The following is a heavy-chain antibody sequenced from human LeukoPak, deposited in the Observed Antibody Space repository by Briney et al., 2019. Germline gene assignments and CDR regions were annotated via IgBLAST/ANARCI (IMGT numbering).Heavy chain of an antibody. CDR2: IYYTGST. Sequence: PSETLSLTCAVSGGSISSLYWNWIRQPPGKGLEYIGYIYYTGSTNYNLSLKSRVTISVDKSKNQFSLKLNSVTAADTAVYYCARDYCTSTTCPNWFDPWGQGTLVTVSS. CDR3: ARDYCTSTTCPNWFDP. CDR1: GGSISSLY. D-gene: IGHD2-2*01. J-gene: IGHJ5*02. V-gene: IGHV4-59*12.